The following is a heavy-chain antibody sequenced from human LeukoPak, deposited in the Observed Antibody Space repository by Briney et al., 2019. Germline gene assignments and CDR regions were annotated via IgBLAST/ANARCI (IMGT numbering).Heavy chain of an antibody. CDR2: INWNGGST. CDR3: ARRRWELGAFDI. J-gene: IGHJ3*02. D-gene: IGHD1-26*01. V-gene: IGHV3-20*04. Sequence: PGGSLRLSCAASGFTFDDYGMSWVRQAPGKGLEWVSGINWNGGSTGYADSVKGRFTISRDKAKNSMYLQMNSLRAEDTALYYCARRRWELGAFDIWGQGTMVTVSS. CDR1: GFTFDDYG.